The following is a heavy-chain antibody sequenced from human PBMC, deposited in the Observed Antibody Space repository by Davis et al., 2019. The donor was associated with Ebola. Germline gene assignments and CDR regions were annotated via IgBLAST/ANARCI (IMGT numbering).Heavy chain of an antibody. J-gene: IGHJ4*02. D-gene: IGHD3-10*01. CDR1: GFTFSSFS. CDR3: ARDRRFGEPTLPDY. CDR2: ISSSSYTI. Sequence: PGGSLRLSCPVSGFTFSSFSMNWVRQAPGMGLEWVSFISSSSYTIYYAESVKGRFTISRDKAKNSLFREMYSLRDEDTAVYYCARDRRFGEPTLPDYWGPGTLVTVSS. V-gene: IGHV3-48*02.